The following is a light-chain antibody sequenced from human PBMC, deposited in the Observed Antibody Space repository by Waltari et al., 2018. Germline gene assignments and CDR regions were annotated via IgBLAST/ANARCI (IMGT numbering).Light chain of an antibody. Sequence: QTVVTQEPSLSVSPGGTVTLTCALSSGSVSSTSYPNWYQQTPGQPPRTLVYKGISRSTGVPDRCSGSILGNTAALTITGAQAYDESDYYCSMYMGSGVWVFGGGTKLTVL. V-gene: IGLV8-61*01. J-gene: IGLJ3*02. CDR1: SGSVSSTSY. CDR2: KGI. CDR3: SMYMGSGVWV.